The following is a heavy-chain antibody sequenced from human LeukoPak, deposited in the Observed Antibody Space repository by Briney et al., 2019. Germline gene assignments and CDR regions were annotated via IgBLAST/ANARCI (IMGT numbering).Heavy chain of an antibody. V-gene: IGHV4-59*12. CDR3: ARAMAGTGLLWSDWFDP. CDR2: IYHSGST. Sequence: PSETLSLTCTVSGGSISSYYWSWIRQPPGKGLEWIGEIYHSGSTNYNPSLKSRVTISVDKSKNQFSLKLSSVTAADTAVYYCARAMAGTGLLWSDWFDPWGQGTLVTVSS. J-gene: IGHJ5*02. CDR1: GGSISSYY. D-gene: IGHD6-19*01.